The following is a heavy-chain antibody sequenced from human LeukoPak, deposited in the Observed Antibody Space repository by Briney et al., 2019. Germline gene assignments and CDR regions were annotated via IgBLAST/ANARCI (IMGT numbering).Heavy chain of an antibody. V-gene: IGHV4-39*02. CDR3: AREYDSSGFFDY. J-gene: IGHJ4*02. Sequence: WIGSIYYSGSTYYNPSLKSRVTISVDTSKNQFSLKLSSVTAADTAVYYCAREYDSSGFFDYWGQGTLVTVSS. D-gene: IGHD3-22*01. CDR2: IYYSGST.